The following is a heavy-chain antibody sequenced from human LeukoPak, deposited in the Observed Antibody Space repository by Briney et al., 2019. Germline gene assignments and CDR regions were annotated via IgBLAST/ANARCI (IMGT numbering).Heavy chain of an antibody. CDR1: GYSFTSYW. CDR2: IYPGDSDT. CDR3: ARHASTYCSSTSCHPNWFDP. J-gene: IGHJ5*02. Sequence: GESLKISCKGSGYSFTSYWIGWVRQMPGKGLEWTGIIYPGDSDTRYSPSFQGQVTISADKSISTAYLQWSSLKASDTAMYYCARHASTYCSSTSCHPNWFDPWGQGTLVTVSS. V-gene: IGHV5-51*01. D-gene: IGHD2-2*01.